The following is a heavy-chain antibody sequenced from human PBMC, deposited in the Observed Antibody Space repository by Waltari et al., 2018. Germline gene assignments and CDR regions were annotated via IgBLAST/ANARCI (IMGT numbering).Heavy chain of an antibody. CDR1: GFTCSSYW. V-gene: IGHV3-74*01. CDR3: ARVGSWYLDSRDHFDN. D-gene: IGHD6-13*01. J-gene: IGHJ4*02. Sequence: EVQLVESGGGLVQPGGSLRLSCAASGFTCSSYWMSWVRQAPGKGLVWVSRVNSDGSTTTYADSVRGRFTISRDNAKNTLYLQMNSLRVEDTAVYYCARVGSWYLDSRDHFDNWGQGTLVTVSS. CDR2: VNSDGSTT.